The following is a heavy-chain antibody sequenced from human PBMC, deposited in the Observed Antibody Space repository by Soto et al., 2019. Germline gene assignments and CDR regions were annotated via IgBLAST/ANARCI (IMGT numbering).Heavy chain of an antibody. J-gene: IGHJ4*02. Sequence: SETLSLTCTVSGGSISSYYWSWIRQPPGKGLEWIGYIYYSGSTNYNPSLKSRVTISVDTSKNQFSLKLSSVTAADTAVYYCARDGHSSGWYDYWGQGTLVTVSS. CDR1: GGSISSYY. CDR2: IYYSGST. V-gene: IGHV4-59*01. D-gene: IGHD6-19*01. CDR3: ARDGHSSGWYDY.